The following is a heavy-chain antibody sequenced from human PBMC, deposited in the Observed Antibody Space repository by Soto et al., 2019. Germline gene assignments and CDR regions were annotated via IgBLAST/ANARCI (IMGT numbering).Heavy chain of an antibody. V-gene: IGHV1-18*01. Sequence: VKVSCKASGYTFTSYGISWVRQTPGQGLEWMGWISAYNANINYAQKLQGRVTMTTDTSTNTAYMELRSLRSDDTAVYFCARDRLGATGDYWGQGTLVTVSS. D-gene: IGHD1-26*01. CDR1: GYTFTSYG. CDR3: ARDRLGATGDY. J-gene: IGHJ4*02. CDR2: ISAYNANI.